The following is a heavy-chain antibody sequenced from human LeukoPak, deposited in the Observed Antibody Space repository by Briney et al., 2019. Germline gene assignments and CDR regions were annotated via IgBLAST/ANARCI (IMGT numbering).Heavy chain of an antibody. CDR1: GGSISSGGYY. D-gene: IGHD3-22*01. V-gene: IGHV4-30-2*01. Sequence: SETLSLTCTVSGGSISSGGYYWSWIRQPPGKGLEWIGYIYHSGSTYYNPSLKSRVTISVDRSKNQFSLKLSSVTAADTAVYYCARVPPPYYYDSSGYYGTWGQGTLVTVSS. CDR3: ARVPPPYYYDSSGYYGT. J-gene: IGHJ5*02. CDR2: IYHSGST.